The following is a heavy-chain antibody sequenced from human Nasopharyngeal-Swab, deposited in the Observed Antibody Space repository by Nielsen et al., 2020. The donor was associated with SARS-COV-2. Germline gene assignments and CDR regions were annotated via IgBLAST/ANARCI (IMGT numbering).Heavy chain of an antibody. CDR2: ISGSGGST. CDR1: GFTFSSYA. J-gene: IGHJ4*02. Sequence: GESLKISCAASGFTFSSYAMSWVRQAPEKGLEWVSAISGSGGSTYYADSVKGRFTISRDNSKNTLYLQMNSLRAEDTAVYYCAKMEGVLRFLEWLHKNYYFDYWGQGTLVTVSS. D-gene: IGHD3-3*01. CDR3: AKMEGVLRFLEWLHKNYYFDY. V-gene: IGHV3-23*01.